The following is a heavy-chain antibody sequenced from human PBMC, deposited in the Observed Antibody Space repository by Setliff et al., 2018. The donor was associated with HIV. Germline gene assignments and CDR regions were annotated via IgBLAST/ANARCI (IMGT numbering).Heavy chain of an antibody. CDR2: ISGTGLNT. V-gene: IGHV3-23*01. CDR3: ARASXXXWGSYPD. Sequence: GGSLRLSCAASGFTFSNYAMSWVRQAPGKGLEWVSSISGTGLNTYYSDSVKGRFAISRGNSKDTLYLQMNSLRAEDTALYYCARASXXXWGSYPDWGQGTLVTVSS. J-gene: IGHJ4*02. CDR1: GFTFSNYA. D-gene: IGHD3-16*02.